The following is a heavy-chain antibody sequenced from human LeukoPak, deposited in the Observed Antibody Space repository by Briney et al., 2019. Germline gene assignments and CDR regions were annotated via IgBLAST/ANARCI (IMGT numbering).Heavy chain of an antibody. CDR3: ATDGAYGLTH. Sequence: GGSLRLSCAASGVRFSTTWMHWVRQAPGKGLMWVSHVRSDGSRTYADSVKGRFTVSRDNNKDMVYLQMSSLRAEDTAVYYCATDGAYGLTHWGQGTLVSVSS. D-gene: IGHD3-16*01. CDR1: GVRFSTTW. CDR2: VRSDGSRT. J-gene: IGHJ4*02. V-gene: IGHV3-74*01.